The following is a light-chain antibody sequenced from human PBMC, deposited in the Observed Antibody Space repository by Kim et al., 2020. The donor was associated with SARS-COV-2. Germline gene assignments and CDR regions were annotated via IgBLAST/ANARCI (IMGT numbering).Light chain of an antibody. CDR2: EVS. CDR1: SSDVGGYNY. Sequence: GLSVTISCTGTSSDVGGYNYVSWYQQHPGKAPKLMIYEVSKRPSGVPDLFSGSKSGNTASLTVSGLQAEDDADYYCSSYAGSSLYVFGAGTKVTVL. V-gene: IGLV2-8*01. CDR3: SSYAGSSLYV. J-gene: IGLJ1*01.